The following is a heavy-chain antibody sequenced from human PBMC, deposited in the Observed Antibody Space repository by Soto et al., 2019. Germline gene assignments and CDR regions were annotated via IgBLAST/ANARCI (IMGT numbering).Heavy chain of an antibody. CDR2: ISTDKGKT. J-gene: IGHJ4*02. CDR1: GYTFTSYC. V-gene: IGHV1-18*01. Sequence: ASVKVSCKTSGYTFTSYCISWVRQAPGQGLEWMGWISTDKGKTNYAQKFQGRVTMTTDTSTSTAYMELRSLRSDDTAVYYCATRSTAFDYWGQGTLVTVSS. CDR3: ATRSTAFDY.